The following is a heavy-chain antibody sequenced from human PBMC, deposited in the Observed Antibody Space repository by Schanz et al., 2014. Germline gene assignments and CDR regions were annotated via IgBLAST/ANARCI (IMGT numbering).Heavy chain of an antibody. CDR2: ISASGGTT. V-gene: IGHV3-23*04. J-gene: IGHJ5*02. CDR3: ARPALWFGDNCFDP. CDR1: GFTFSAYA. Sequence: EVQLVESGGGLVQPGGSLRLSCTASGFTFSAYAMTWVRQIPGKGLEWVSAISASGGTTYYADSVKGRFTISRDNAKNTLYLQMNSLRAEDTAVYYCARPALWFGDNCFDPWGQGTLVTVSS. D-gene: IGHD3-10*01.